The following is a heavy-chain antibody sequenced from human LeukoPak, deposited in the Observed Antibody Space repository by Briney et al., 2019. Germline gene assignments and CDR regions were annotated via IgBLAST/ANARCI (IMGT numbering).Heavy chain of an antibody. CDR1: GVALSGYA. V-gene: IGHV3-23*01. CDR3: AKDRTVGASYWYFDL. CDR2: ISSGGVGGNT. D-gene: IGHD1-26*01. J-gene: IGHJ2*01. Sequence: PGGSLRLSCAASGVALSGYAMSWARPAPGERREWGSGISSGGVGGNTYYAGSVEGRFTISRDSSKTTLLPHMTTLRAEDTAIYYCAKDRTVGASYWYFDLWGRGTLVTVSS.